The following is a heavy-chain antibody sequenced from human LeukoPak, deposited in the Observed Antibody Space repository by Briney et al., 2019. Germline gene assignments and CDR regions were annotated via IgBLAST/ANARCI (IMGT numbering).Heavy chain of an antibody. CDR2: INPNSGGT. V-gene: IGHV1-2*02. Sequence: ASVKVSCKASGYTFTCYYMHWVRQAPGQGLEWMGWINPNSGGTNYAQKFQGRVTMTRDTSISTAYMELSRLRSEDTAVYYCASLPGYYGSGSYYLDYFDYWGQGTLVTVSS. J-gene: IGHJ4*02. D-gene: IGHD3-10*01. CDR3: ASLPGYYGSGSYYLDYFDY. CDR1: GYTFTCYY.